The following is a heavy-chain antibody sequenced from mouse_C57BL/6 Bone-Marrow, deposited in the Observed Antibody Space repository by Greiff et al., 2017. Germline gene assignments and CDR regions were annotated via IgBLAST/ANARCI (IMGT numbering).Heavy chain of an antibody. CDR1: GYSFTDYN. CDR3: AREFYYYGSSYEGYFDY. CDR2: INPNYGTT. Sequence: VQLQQSGPELVKPGASVKISCKASGYSFTDYNMSWVKQSNGKSLEWIGVINPNYGTTSYNQKFKGKATLTVDQSSSTAYMQLNSLTSEDSAVXYCAREFYYYGSSYEGYFDYWGQGTTLTVSS. V-gene: IGHV1-39*01. J-gene: IGHJ2*01. D-gene: IGHD1-1*01.